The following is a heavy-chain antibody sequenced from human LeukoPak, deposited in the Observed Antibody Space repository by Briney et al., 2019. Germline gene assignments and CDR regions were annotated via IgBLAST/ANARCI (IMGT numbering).Heavy chain of an antibody. CDR1: GFTFDDYA. V-gene: IGHV3-43*02. CDR2: ISGDGGRT. CDR3: AKDNYDYIWGSYRYHFDY. D-gene: IGHD3-16*02. Sequence: EPGGSLRLSCAASGFTFDDYAMHLVRQAPGKGLEWVSLISGDGGRTYYADSVKGRFTISRDNIKNSLYLQMNSLRTEDTALYYCAKDNYDYIWGSYRYHFDYWGRGTLVTVSS. J-gene: IGHJ4*02.